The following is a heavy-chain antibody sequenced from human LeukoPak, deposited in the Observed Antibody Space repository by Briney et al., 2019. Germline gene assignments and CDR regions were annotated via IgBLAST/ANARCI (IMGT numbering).Heavy chain of an antibody. V-gene: IGHV1-69*13. D-gene: IGHD2-2*01. Sequence: SVKVSCKASGYTFTSYGISWVRQAPGQGLEWMGGIIPIFGTANYAQKFQGRVTITADESTSTAYMELSSLRSEDTAVYYCARALVVPAASFDYWGQGTLVTVSS. CDR2: IIPIFGTA. CDR1: GYTFTSYG. J-gene: IGHJ4*02. CDR3: ARALVVPAASFDY.